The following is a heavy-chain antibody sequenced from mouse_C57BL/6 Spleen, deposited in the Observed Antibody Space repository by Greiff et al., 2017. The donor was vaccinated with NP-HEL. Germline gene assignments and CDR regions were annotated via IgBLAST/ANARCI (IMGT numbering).Heavy chain of an antibody. CDR2: ISDGGSYT. Sequence: EVMLVESGGGLVKPGGSLKLSCAASGFTFSSYAMSWVRQTPEKRLEWVATISDGGSYTYYPDNVTGRFTISRENAKNNLYLKMNHLKSEDTAMYYCARDEDYYAMDYWGQGTSVTVSS. J-gene: IGHJ4*01. V-gene: IGHV5-4*01. CDR1: GFTFSSYA. CDR3: ARDEDYYAMDY.